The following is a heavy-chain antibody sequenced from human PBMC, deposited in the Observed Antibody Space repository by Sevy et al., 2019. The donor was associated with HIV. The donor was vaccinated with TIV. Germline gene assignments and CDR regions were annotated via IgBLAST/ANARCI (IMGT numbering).Heavy chain of an antibody. CDR3: TKDGYKPSVGDENHYYYYMDV. J-gene: IGHJ6*03. CDR2: ISGSGGST. Sequence: GGSLRLSCAASGFTFSSYAMSWVRQAPGKGLEWVSAISGSGGSTYYADSVKGRFTISRDNSKNTLYLQMNSLRAEDTAVYYCTKDGYKPSVGDENHYYYYMDVWGKGTTVTVSS. CDR1: GFTFSSYA. V-gene: IGHV3-23*01. D-gene: IGHD1-20*01.